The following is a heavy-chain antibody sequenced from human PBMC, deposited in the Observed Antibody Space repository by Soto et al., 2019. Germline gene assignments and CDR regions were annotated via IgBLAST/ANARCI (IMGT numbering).Heavy chain of an antibody. CDR3: AQATGMAPFDY. CDR1: GGSISSSNW. V-gene: IGHV4-4*02. Sequence: QVQLQESGPGLVKPSGTLSLTCAVSGGSISSSNWWSWVRQPPGKGLEWIGEIYHSGSTNYNPPPNSRVTISVDKSKNQFSLKLNSVTAADTAVYYCAQATGMAPFDYWGQGTLVTVSS. J-gene: IGHJ4*02. CDR2: IYHSGST. D-gene: IGHD5-18*01.